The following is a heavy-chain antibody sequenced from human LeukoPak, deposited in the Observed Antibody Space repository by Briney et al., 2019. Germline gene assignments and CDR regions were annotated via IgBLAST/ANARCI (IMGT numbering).Heavy chain of an antibody. Sequence: PGGSLRLSCAASGFTFDDYAMHWVRQAPGKVLEWVSLISGDGGSTYYADSVKGRFTISRDNSKNSLYLQMNSLRTEDTALYYCAKGAYISGTLDYWGQGTLVTVSS. V-gene: IGHV3-43*02. CDR2: ISGDGGST. CDR1: GFTFDDYA. CDR3: AKGAYISGTLDY. D-gene: IGHD6-19*01. J-gene: IGHJ4*02.